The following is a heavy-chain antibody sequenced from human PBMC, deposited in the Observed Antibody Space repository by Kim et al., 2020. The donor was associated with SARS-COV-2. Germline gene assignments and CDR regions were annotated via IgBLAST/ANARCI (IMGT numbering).Heavy chain of an antibody. V-gene: IGHV1-18*01. CDR3: ARDSIYYGSGTEFDY. D-gene: IGHD3-10*01. CDR1: GYTFTSYG. J-gene: IGHJ4*02. Sequence: ASVKVSCKASGYTFTSYGISWVRQAPGQGLEWMGWISAYNGNTNYAQKLQGRVTMTTDTSTSTAYMELRSLRSDDTAVYYCARDSIYYGSGTEFDYWGQGTLVTVSS. CDR2: ISAYNGNT.